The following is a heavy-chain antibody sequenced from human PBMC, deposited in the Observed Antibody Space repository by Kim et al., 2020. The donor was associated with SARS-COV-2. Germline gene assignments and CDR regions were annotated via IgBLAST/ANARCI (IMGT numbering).Heavy chain of an antibody. V-gene: IGHV3-30*04. D-gene: IGHD6-19*01. Sequence: GGSLRLSCAASGFTFSSYAMHWVRQAPGKGLEWVAVISYDGSNKYYADSVKGRFTISRDNSKNTLYLQMNSLRAEDTAVYYCAEIAVAGTGGYWGQGTLVTVSS. J-gene: IGHJ4*02. CDR2: ISYDGSNK. CDR3: AEIAVAGTGGY. CDR1: GFTFSSYA.